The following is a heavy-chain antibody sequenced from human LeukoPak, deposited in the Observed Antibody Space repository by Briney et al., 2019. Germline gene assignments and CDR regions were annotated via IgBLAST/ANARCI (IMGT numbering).Heavy chain of an antibody. Sequence: GGSLRLSCAASGFTFSGYGMHWVRQAPGKGLEWVAFIRYDGSNEYYADSVKGRFTISRDKSKNTLSLQMNSLRAENTAVYYCARDPTMVRGVMGYYFDYWGQGTLVTVSS. D-gene: IGHD3-10*01. CDR1: GFTFSGYG. V-gene: IGHV3-30*02. J-gene: IGHJ4*02. CDR2: IRYDGSNE. CDR3: ARDPTMVRGVMGYYFDY.